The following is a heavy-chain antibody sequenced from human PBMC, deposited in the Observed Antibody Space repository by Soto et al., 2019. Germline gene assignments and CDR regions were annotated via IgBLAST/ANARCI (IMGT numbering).Heavy chain of an antibody. CDR2: ISSSSTYI. CDR3: ARRSAGYKNDY. Sequence: PGGSLRLSCAASGFIFSSYSMSWVRQAPGKGLEWVSSISSSSTYIYYTDSVKGRFTISRDNAKNSLYLQMNSLRAEDTAVYYCARRSAGYKNDYWGQGTLVTVSS. CDR1: GFIFSSYS. D-gene: IGHD5-12*01. V-gene: IGHV3-21*01. J-gene: IGHJ4*02.